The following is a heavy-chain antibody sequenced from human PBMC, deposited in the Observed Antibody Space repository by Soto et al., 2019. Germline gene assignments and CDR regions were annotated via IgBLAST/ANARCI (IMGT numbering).Heavy chain of an antibody. D-gene: IGHD6-19*01. Sequence: SETLSLTCTVSGGSIINGSYYWTWIRHHPRKGLEWIGYISYRGNTYYNPSLKSRLTISVDTSKNQFSLTLNSMTAADTVIYYCARERAVVGTGWFDPWGQGTLVTVSS. V-gene: IGHV4-31*02. CDR3: ARERAVVGTGWFDP. J-gene: IGHJ5*02. CDR1: GGSIINGSYY. CDR2: ISYRGNT.